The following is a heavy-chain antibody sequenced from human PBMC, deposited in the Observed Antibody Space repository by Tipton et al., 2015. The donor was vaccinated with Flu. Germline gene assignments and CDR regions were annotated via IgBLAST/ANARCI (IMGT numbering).Heavy chain of an antibody. CDR3: ARDRSPGLERLDYFYMDV. J-gene: IGHJ6*03. CDR2: ISGYNGYT. D-gene: IGHD3-10*01. V-gene: IGHV1-18*04. Sequence: LVQSGAEVKRPGASVKVSCKASGYTFTSHGISWVRQAPGQGLEWMGWISGYNGYTNYAQKFQGRVTMTTDTSTSTAYMDLGSLRSDDTALYYCARDRSPGLERLDYFYMDVWGKGTTVTVSS. CDR1: GYTFTSHG.